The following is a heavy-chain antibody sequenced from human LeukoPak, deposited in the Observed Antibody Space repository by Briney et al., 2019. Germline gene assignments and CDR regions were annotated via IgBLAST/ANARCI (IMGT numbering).Heavy chain of an antibody. D-gene: IGHD4-17*01. Sequence: SETLSLTCAVYGGSFSGYYWSWIRQPPGKGLEWIGEINHSGSTNYNPSLKSRVTISVETSKNQFSLKLSSVAAADTAVYYCARGTTVTTRGAFDIWGQGTMVTVSS. CDR2: INHSGST. J-gene: IGHJ3*02. CDR3: ARGTTVTTRGAFDI. V-gene: IGHV4-34*01. CDR1: GGSFSGYY.